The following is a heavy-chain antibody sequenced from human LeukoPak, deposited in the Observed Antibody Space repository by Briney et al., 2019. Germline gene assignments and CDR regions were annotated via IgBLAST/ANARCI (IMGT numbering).Heavy chain of an antibody. CDR3: AREHIAAAGTFDY. Sequence: PGGSLRLSCAASGFTFSSYWMSWVRQAPGKGLEWVANIKQDGSEKYYADSVKGRFTISRDNAKNSLYLQMNSLRAEDTAVYYCAREHIAAAGTFDYWGQGTLVTVSS. CDR2: IKQDGSEK. D-gene: IGHD6-13*01. J-gene: IGHJ4*02. CDR1: GFTFSSYW. V-gene: IGHV3-7*03.